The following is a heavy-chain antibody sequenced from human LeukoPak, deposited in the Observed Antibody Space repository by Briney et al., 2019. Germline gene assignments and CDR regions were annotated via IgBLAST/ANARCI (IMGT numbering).Heavy chain of an antibody. CDR1: GVSISPSY. V-gene: IGHV4-59*01. J-gene: IGHJ3*02. CDR3: ARDRGLAGFDAFDI. Sequence: PSETLSLTCTVSGVSISPSYWSWLRQSPGKGLEWIAYIHYSGKTASNPSLRSRVTLSLDTSKNQFSLRLTSVTAADTAVYYCARDRGLAGFDAFDIWGQGTMVTVSS. D-gene: IGHD3-10*01. CDR2: IHYSGKT.